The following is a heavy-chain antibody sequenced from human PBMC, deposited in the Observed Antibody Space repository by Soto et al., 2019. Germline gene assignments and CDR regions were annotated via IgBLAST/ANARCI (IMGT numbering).Heavy chain of an antibody. V-gene: IGHV1-18*01. D-gene: IGHD2-15*01. Sequence: QVQLVQSGAEVKKPGASVKVSCKASGYTFTSYGISWVRQAPGQGLEWMGWISAYNGNTNYAQKLQGRGTMTTDTSTSTAYMELRSLRSDDTAVYYCARVACSGSCYSRGWFDPWGQGTLVTVSS. J-gene: IGHJ5*02. CDR1: GYTFTSYG. CDR2: ISAYNGNT. CDR3: ARVACSGSCYSRGWFDP.